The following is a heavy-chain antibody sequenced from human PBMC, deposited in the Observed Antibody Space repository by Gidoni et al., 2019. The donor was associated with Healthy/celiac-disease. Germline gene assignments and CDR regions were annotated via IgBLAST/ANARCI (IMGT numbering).Heavy chain of an antibody. CDR3: ARGGVVPAAHFDWFDP. J-gene: IGHJ5*02. Sequence: EVQLVESGGGLVKPGGSLRLSCAASGFTFSSYSMNWVRQAPGKGLEWVSSISSSSSYIYYADSVKGRFTISRDNAKNSLYLQMNSLRAEDTAVYYCARGGVVPAAHFDWFDPWGQGTLVTVSS. CDR2: ISSSSSYI. D-gene: IGHD2-2*01. CDR1: GFTFSSYS. V-gene: IGHV3-21*01.